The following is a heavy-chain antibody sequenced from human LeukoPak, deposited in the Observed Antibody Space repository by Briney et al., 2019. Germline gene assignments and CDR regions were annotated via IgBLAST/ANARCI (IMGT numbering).Heavy chain of an antibody. J-gene: IGHJ4*02. CDR1: GFTFSGYW. V-gene: IGHV3-66*01. Sequence: PGGSLRLSCAASGFTFSGYWMSWVRQAPGKGLEWVSVIYRDGSSYYAESVKGRFTISRDNSKNTLYIQMNSLRAEDTAVYYCARSFYDILIGYYQYFDYWGQGTLVTVSS. D-gene: IGHD3-9*01. CDR2: IYRDGSS. CDR3: ARSFYDILIGYYQYFDY.